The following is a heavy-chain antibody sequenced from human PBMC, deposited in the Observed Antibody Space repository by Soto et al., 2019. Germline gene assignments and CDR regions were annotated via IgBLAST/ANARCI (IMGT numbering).Heavy chain of an antibody. D-gene: IGHD2-8*01. V-gene: IGHV4-39*01. Sequence: SETLSLTCTVSGNSISVHSYYWTWIRQPPGKGLEWIGSSYYSGTTYFNPSLKSRASISVDTSKNEFSLSLSSVTAADTAVYYCPRRSNSNHNYYDPWGPRVLVTVSS. J-gene: IGHJ5*02. CDR3: PRRSNSNHNYYDP. CDR2: SYYSGTT. CDR1: GNSISVHSYY.